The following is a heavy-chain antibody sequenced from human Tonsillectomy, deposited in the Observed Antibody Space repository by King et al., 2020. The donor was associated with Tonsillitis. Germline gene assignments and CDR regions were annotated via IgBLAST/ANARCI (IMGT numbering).Heavy chain of an antibody. J-gene: IGHJ3*02. CDR2: INPSGDRT. V-gene: IGHV1-46*03. CDR1: GYTFTNYY. D-gene: IGHD1-26*01. CDR3: ARSGGYYGAFDI. Sequence: VQLVESGTEVKKPGASVKVSCKASGYTFTNYYMNWVRQAPGQGLEWMGIINPSGDRTSYAQKFQGRVTMTRDTSTSTVYMELSSLRSEDTAVYYCARSGGYYGAFDIWGQGTMVTVSS.